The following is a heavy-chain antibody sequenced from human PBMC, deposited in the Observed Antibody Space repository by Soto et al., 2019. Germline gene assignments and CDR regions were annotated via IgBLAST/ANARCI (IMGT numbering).Heavy chain of an antibody. CDR1: GFTFSSYS. CDR2: ISSSSSYI. J-gene: IGHJ4*02. D-gene: IGHD5-12*01. CDR3: ARVALGYSGYDYFEY. V-gene: IGHV3-21*01. Sequence: EVQLVESGVGLVKPGGSLRLSCAASGFTFSSYSMNWVREAPGKGLEWVSSISSSSSYIYYADSVKGRFTISRDNAKNSLYLQMNSLRAEDTAVYYCARVALGYSGYDYFEYWGQGTLVTVSS.